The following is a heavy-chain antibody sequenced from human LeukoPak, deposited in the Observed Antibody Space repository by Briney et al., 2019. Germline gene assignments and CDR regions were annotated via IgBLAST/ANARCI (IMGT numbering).Heavy chain of an antibody. D-gene: IGHD3-10*01. CDR2: ISSSSSYI. V-gene: IGHV3-21*01. Sequence: GGSLRLSCAASGFTFSSYSMNWVRQAPGKGLEWVSSISSSSSYIYYADSVKGRFTISRDNAKNSLYLQMNSLGAEDTAVYYCARGGSTNFDYWGQGTLVTVSS. CDR3: ARGGSTNFDY. J-gene: IGHJ4*02. CDR1: GFTFSSYS.